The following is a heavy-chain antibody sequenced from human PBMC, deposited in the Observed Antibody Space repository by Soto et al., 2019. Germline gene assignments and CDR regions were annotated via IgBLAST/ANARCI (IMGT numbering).Heavy chain of an antibody. D-gene: IGHD5-12*01. CDR1: GFTFSSYA. CDR2: ISYDGSNK. J-gene: IGHJ4*02. V-gene: IGHV3-30-3*01. Sequence: QVQLVESGGGVVQPGRSLRLSCAASGFTFSSYAMHWVRQAPGKGLERVAVISYDGSNKYYADSVKGRFTISRDNSKNTLYLQMNSLRAEDTAVYYCARDGYRKGYFDYWGQGTLVTVSS. CDR3: ARDGYRKGYFDY.